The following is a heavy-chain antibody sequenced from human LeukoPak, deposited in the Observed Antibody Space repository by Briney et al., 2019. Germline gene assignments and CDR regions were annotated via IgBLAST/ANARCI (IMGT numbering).Heavy chain of an antibody. J-gene: IGHJ4*02. Sequence: PGGSLRLSCAASGFTFSSYEMNWVRQAPGKGLEWVSYISSSGSTIYYADSVEGRFTISRDNAKNPLYLQMNSLRAEDTAVYYCARVGGLRLGELSFDYWGQGTLVTVSS. CDR2: ISSSGSTI. V-gene: IGHV3-48*03. D-gene: IGHD3-16*02. CDR3: ARVGGLRLGELSFDY. CDR1: GFTFSSYE.